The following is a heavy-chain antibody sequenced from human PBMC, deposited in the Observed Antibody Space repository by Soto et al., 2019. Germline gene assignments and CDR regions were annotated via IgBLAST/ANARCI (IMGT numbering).Heavy chain of an antibody. CDR3: AREVGYYSATRRNLYFDY. Sequence: PSETLSLTCAVSGGSSSGYYWSWAGHNPGKGRVWIGDINHTGRSNYNPSLKSRVMISVDTAKTQFSLNVTSVTAADTAVYYCAREVGYYSATRRNLYFDYWGPGTLVTVSS. CDR2: INHTGRS. CDR1: GGSSSGYY. J-gene: IGHJ4*02. D-gene: IGHD2-2*01. V-gene: IGHV4-34*01.